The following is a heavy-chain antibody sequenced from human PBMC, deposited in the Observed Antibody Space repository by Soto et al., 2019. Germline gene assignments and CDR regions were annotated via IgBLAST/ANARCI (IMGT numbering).Heavy chain of an antibody. V-gene: IGHV1-18*01. CDR1: GYTFNTYG. CDR3: ARDPHEFWTSYWFDP. Sequence: QVPLLQSGAEVKKPGASVKVSCKTSGYTFNTYGINWVRQAPGQGLELMGWISAYDGKTTYAENFQGRVTMTTDTSTSTAYMELRSLRSDDTAVYYCARDPHEFWTSYWFDPWGQGTPVTVSS. D-gene: IGHD3-3*01. CDR2: ISAYDGKT. J-gene: IGHJ5*02.